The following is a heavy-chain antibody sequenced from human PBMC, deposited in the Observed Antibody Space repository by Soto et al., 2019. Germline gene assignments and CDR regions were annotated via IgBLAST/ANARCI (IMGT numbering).Heavy chain of an antibody. D-gene: IGHD3-10*01. J-gene: IGHJ4*02. CDR1: GDTFNFYS. CDR2: VNPIVSMS. Sequence: QVQLVQSGAEVKRPGSSVKVSCKASGDTFNFYSINWVRQAPGLGLEWMGRVNPIVSMSNYAQRIQGRVTMTADKSTSTAYMERSGLRSEDTTIYYCATSYGSGYRAFDYWGQGALVTVSS. CDR3: ATSYGSGYRAFDY. V-gene: IGHV1-69*04.